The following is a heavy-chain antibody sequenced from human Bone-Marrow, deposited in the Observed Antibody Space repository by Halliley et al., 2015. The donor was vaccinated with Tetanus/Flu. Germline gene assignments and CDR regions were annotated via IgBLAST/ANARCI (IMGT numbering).Heavy chain of an antibody. CDR3: AGYSCQQLTDY. CDR1: GFTFGSYS. J-gene: IGHJ4*01. D-gene: IGHD6-13*01. Sequence: SLRLSCAASGFTFGSYSMNWVRQAPGRGLEWVSSISSSSSHIYYGDSVKGRFTYYADSVKGRFTISRDDAKNSLYLQMNSLRAEDTAVYYCAGYSCQQLTDYWGQGTLVTVSS. V-gene: IGHV3-21*01. CDR2: ISSSSSHI.